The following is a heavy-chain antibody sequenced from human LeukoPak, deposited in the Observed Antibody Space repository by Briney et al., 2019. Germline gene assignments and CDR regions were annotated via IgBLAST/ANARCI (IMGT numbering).Heavy chain of an antibody. CDR1: GYSFTSYW. Sequence: KNGESLKISCKGSGYSFTSYWIGWVRQMPGKGLEWMGIIYPGDSDTRYSPSFQGQVTISADKSISTAYLQWSSLKASDTAMYYCARRRQRGYCSSTSCLGGDFDYWGQGTLVTVSS. V-gene: IGHV5-51*01. J-gene: IGHJ4*02. CDR3: ARRRQRGYCSSTSCLGGDFDY. D-gene: IGHD2-2*01. CDR2: IYPGDSDT.